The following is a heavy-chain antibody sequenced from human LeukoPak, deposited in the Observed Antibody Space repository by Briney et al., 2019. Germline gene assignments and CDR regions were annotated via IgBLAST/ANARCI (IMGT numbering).Heavy chain of an antibody. J-gene: IGHJ3*02. D-gene: IGHD2-21*02. CDR3: AKPKLLHAFDI. CDR2: ISGSGSGT. V-gene: IGHV3-23*01. Sequence: GGSLRLSCAASGFTFSSQAMNWVRQSPGKGLEWVSSISGSGSGTYYADSVKGRFTISRDNSKNTLYLQMNSLRVEDTAVYYCAKPKLLHAFDIWGQGTMVTVSS. CDR1: GFTFSSQA.